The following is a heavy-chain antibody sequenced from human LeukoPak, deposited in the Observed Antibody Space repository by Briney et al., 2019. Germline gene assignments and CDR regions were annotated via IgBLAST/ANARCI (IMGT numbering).Heavy chain of an antibody. Sequence: GGSLRLFCAASGFTFSSYSMNWVRQAPGKGLEWVSSISSSSSYIYYADSVKGRFTISRDNAKNSLYLQMNSLRAEDTAVYYCARETYYYDSSGLDQYYFDYWGQGTLVTVSS. D-gene: IGHD3-22*01. CDR3: ARETYYYDSSGLDQYYFDY. V-gene: IGHV3-21*01. CDR1: GFTFSSYS. CDR2: ISSSSSYI. J-gene: IGHJ4*02.